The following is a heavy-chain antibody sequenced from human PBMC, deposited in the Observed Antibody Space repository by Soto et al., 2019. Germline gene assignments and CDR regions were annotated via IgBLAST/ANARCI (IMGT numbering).Heavy chain of an antibody. CDR1: GYTFTSYG. V-gene: IGHV1-18*01. D-gene: IGHD6-19*01. Sequence: QVQLVQSGAEVKKPGASVKVSCKASGYTFTSYGISWVRQAPGQGLEWMGWISAYNGNTNYAQKLQGRVTMTTDTSTSTADMELRSLRSDDTAVYYCARYDAHRHRGWYPFDYWGQGTLVTVSS. CDR3: ARYDAHRHRGWYPFDY. J-gene: IGHJ4*02. CDR2: ISAYNGNT.